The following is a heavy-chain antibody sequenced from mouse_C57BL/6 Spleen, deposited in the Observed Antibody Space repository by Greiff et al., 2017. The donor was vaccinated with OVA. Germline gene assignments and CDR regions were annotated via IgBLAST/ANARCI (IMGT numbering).Heavy chain of an antibody. Sequence: QVQLKESGAELVRPGASVTLSCKASGYTFTDYEMHWVKQTPVHGLEWIGAIDPETGGTAYNQKFKGKAILTADKSSSTAYMELRSLTSEDSAVYYCTRMVTTRFDYWGQGTTLTVSS. J-gene: IGHJ2*01. CDR2: IDPETGGT. V-gene: IGHV1-15*01. CDR1: GYTFTDYE. CDR3: TRMVTTRFDY. D-gene: IGHD2-2*01.